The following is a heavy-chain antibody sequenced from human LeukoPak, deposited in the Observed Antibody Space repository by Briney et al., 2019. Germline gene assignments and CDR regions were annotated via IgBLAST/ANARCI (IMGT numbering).Heavy chain of an antibody. CDR1: GGSISSHY. J-gene: IGHJ5*02. Sequence: PSETLSLTCTVSGGSISSHYWSWIRQPPGKGLEWIGYIYYSGSTNYNPSLKRRVTISVHTSKNQFSLKLSSVTAADTAVYYCARADRSSSWPHNRFDPWGQGTLVTVPS. CDR3: ARADRSSSWPHNRFDP. D-gene: IGHD6-13*01. V-gene: IGHV4-59*11. CDR2: IYYSGST.